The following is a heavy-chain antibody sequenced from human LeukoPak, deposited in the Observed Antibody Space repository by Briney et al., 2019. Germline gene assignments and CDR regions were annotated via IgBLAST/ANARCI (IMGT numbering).Heavy chain of an antibody. J-gene: IGHJ4*02. CDR1: VFTFSSES. V-gene: IGHV3-48*01. CDR3: ATEDYGDY. Sequence: GGSLALSCTPSVFTFSSESMNWLRQAPGRGGEWLSYISGSGTAIYYADSVKGRFTVSRDNAKNSLYLQMSSLRAEDTAVYYCATEDYGDYWGQGTLVTVSS. CDR2: ISGSGTAI.